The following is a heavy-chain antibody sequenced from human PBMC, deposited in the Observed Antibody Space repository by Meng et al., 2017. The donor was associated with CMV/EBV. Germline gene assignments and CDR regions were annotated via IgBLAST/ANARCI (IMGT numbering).Heavy chain of an antibody. J-gene: IGHJ6*02. CDR1: GYTFTSYD. V-gene: IGHV1-8*01. Sequence: ASVKVSCKASGYTFTSYDINWVRQATGQGLEWMGWMNPNSGNTGYAQKFQGRVTMTRNTSISTAYMELSSLRSEDKAVYYCAEGPYCSSTSCYVAFVYYYYYGMDVWGQGTTVTVSS. D-gene: IGHD2-2*01. CDR2: MNPNSGNT. CDR3: AEGPYCSSTSCYVAFVYYYYYGMDV.